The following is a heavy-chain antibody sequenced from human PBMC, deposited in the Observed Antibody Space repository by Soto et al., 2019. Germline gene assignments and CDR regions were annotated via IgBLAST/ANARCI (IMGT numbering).Heavy chain of an antibody. J-gene: IGHJ4*02. CDR2: IIPIFGTA. V-gene: IGHV1-69*06. D-gene: IGHD4-17*01. CDR1: GGTFSSYA. Sequence: SVKVSCKASGGTFSSYAISWVRQAPGQGLEWMGGIIPIFGTANYAQKFQGRVTITADKSTSTAYVELSSLRSEDTAVYYCARKKMNTVTLFDYWGQGALVTVSS. CDR3: ARKKMNTVTLFDY.